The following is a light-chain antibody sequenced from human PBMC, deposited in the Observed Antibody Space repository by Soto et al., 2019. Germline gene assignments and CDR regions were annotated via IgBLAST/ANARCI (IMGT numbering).Light chain of an antibody. Sequence: QSVLTQPASVSGSPGQSIAISCTGTSSDVGAYNYVSWYQQHPGNAPKLIIHEVSNRPSGVSDRFSGSKSGTTASLAITGLQAEDEADYYCQSYDSSLSGSYVFGTGTKVTVL. V-gene: IGLV2-14*01. CDR1: SSDVGAYNY. J-gene: IGLJ1*01. CDR3: QSYDSSLSGSYV. CDR2: EVS.